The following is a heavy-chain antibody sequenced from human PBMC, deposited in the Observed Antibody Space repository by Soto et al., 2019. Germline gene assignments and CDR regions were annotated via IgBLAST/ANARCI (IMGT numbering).Heavy chain of an antibody. CDR3: AKDWDHSSGIFDY. J-gene: IGHJ4*02. D-gene: IGHD3-22*01. V-gene: IGHV3-30*18. CDR1: GFTFSSYG. Sequence: QVQLVESGGGVVQPGRSLRLSCAASGFTFSSYGMHWVRQAPGKGLEWVAVISYDGSNKYYADSVKGRFTISRDNSKKTLYLQMNSLRAEDTAVYYCAKDWDHSSGIFDYWGQGTLVTVSS. CDR2: ISYDGSNK.